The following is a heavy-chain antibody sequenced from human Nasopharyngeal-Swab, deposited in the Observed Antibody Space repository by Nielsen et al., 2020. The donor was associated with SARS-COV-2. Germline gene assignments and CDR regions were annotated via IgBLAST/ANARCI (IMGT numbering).Heavy chain of an antibody. CDR1: GFSLSTSGVG. V-gene: IGHV2-5*01. D-gene: IGHD7-27*01. CDR2: IYWNDDK. J-gene: IGHJ4*02. Sequence: SGPTLVKPTQTLTLTRTFSGFSLSTSGVGVGWIRQPPGKALEWLALIYWNDDKRYSPSLKRRLTITKDTPKNQVVLTMTNMDPVDTATYYCALDLRDSGFDYWGQGTLVTVSS. CDR3: ALDLRDSGFDY.